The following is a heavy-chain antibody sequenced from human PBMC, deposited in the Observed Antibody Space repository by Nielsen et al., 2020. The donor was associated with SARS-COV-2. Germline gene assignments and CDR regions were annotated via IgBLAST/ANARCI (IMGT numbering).Heavy chain of an antibody. D-gene: IGHD3-3*02. J-gene: IGHJ4*02. Sequence: SETLSLTCAVSGGSITTYYWVWIRQPPGKGLEWIASIYYSGIPYYNTSLKSRVTISIDTSKNHFSLRLNSVAAADTAVYYCARLNRRILTPLALASLRFDYWGQGSLVTVSS. CDR3: ARLNRRILTPLALASLRFDY. CDR2: IYYSGIP. CDR1: GGSITTYY. V-gene: IGHV4-39*02.